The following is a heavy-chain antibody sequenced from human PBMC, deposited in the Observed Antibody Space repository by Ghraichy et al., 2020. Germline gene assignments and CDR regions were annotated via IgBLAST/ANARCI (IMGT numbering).Heavy chain of an antibody. Sequence: GGSLRLSCAASGFTFSRYGMHWVRQAPGKGLEWVAVTSYDGSIKYYGDSVKGRFTISRDNSKNTLYLQMNYLRPEDTAVYYCAKERDTSGYYSFRGDYYGMDVWGQGTPVTVSS. CDR1: GFTFSRYG. CDR2: TSYDGSIK. J-gene: IGHJ6*02. D-gene: IGHD3-22*01. V-gene: IGHV3-30*18. CDR3: AKERDTSGYYSFRGDYYGMDV.